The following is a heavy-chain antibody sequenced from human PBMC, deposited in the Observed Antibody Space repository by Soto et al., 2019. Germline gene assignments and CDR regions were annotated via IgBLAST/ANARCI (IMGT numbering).Heavy chain of an antibody. D-gene: IGHD3-10*01. Sequence: PGGSLRLSCAASGFTFSSYAISWVRQAPGKGLEWVSGISGSGGSTYYADPVKGRFTISRDNSKNTLYLQVNSLRAEDTALYYCAKEFMVRGVPPLSFGMDVWGQGTTVTVSS. CDR2: ISGSGGST. CDR1: GFTFSSYA. V-gene: IGHV3-23*01. CDR3: AKEFMVRGVPPLSFGMDV. J-gene: IGHJ6*02.